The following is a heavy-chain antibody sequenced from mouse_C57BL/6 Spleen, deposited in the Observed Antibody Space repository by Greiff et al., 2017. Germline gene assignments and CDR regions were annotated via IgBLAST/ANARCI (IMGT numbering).Heavy chain of an antibody. Sequence: QGQLQQPGAELVKPGASGKLSCKASGYTFTSYWMPWVKRRPGRGLEGMGRIDPNSGGTKYNEKFKSKATLTVDKPSSTGYMQLSSLTSEDSAVHYCAYDGYYEGTYWGQGTLVTVSA. CDR2: IDPNSGGT. D-gene: IGHD2-3*01. J-gene: IGHJ3*01. CDR3: AYDGYYEGTY. CDR1: GYTFTSYW. V-gene: IGHV1-72*01.